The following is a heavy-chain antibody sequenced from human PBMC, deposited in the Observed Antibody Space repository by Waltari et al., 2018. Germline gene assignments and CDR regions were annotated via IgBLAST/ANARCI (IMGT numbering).Heavy chain of an antibody. CDR3: TRGGNYYFDY. CDR1: GFTFSSPW. V-gene: IGHV3-74*01. J-gene: IGHJ4*02. Sequence: EVQLVESGGGLLQPGGSLRLSCAASGFTFSSPWIHGVRQPPGKGLVWVSRINPDGRTTNYADSVRGRFTISRDNAQNTVYLEMNSLRAEDTAVYFCTRGGNYYFDYWGRGTLVTVSS. CDR2: INPDGRTT. D-gene: IGHD5-12*01.